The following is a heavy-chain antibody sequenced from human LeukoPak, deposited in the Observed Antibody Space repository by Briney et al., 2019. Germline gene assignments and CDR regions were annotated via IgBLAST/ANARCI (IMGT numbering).Heavy chain of an antibody. Sequence: GGSLRLSCAASGFTVSSNYMSWVRQAPGKGLEWVSVIYSGGSTYYADSVKGRFTISRDNSKNMLYLQMNSLRAEDTAVYYCARELPRIAAAGKGGYWGQGTLVTVSS. CDR3: ARELPRIAAAGKGGY. CDR2: IYSGGST. CDR1: GFTVSSNY. V-gene: IGHV3-66*02. J-gene: IGHJ4*02. D-gene: IGHD6-13*01.